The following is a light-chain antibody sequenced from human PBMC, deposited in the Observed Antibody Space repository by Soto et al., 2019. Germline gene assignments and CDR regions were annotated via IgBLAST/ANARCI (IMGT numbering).Light chain of an antibody. Sequence: QSALTQPRSVFGSPGQSVTISCTGTSSDVGGYNYVSWYQQYPGTAPKLMIYDVSMRPSGVPDRFSGSKSGNTASLTISGLQAEDEADYYCCSYAGSYTFYVFGTGTKLTVL. CDR2: DVS. CDR1: SSDVGGYNY. CDR3: CSYAGSYTFYV. J-gene: IGLJ1*01. V-gene: IGLV2-11*01.